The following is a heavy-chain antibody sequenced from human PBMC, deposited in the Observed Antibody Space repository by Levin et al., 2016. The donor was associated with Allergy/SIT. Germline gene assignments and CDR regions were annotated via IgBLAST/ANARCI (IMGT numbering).Heavy chain of an antibody. Sequence: SETLSLTCAVYGGSFSGYYWSWIRQPPGKGLEWIGEINHSGSTNYNPSLKSRVTISVDTSKNQFSLKLSSVTAADTAVYYCASSLRTVVPAAMYAFDIWGQGTMVTVSS. CDR2: INHSGST. CDR1: GGSFSGYY. V-gene: IGHV4-34*01. D-gene: IGHD2-2*01. CDR3: ASSLRTVVPAAMYAFDI. J-gene: IGHJ3*02.